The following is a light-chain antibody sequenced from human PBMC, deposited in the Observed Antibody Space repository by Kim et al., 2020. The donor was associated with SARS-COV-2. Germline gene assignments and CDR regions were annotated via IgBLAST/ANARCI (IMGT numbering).Light chain of an antibody. J-gene: IGKJ1*01. V-gene: IGKV3-15*01. CDR1: QSVSSN. CDR3: QQYDKWPRT. Sequence: VAPGDRATLSCTASQSVSSNLAWYLQKPGQAPRLLISGASTMATGIPARFSGRGYGTDFTLTISSLQSEDFAVYYCQQYDKWPRTFGQGTKVDIK. CDR2: GAS.